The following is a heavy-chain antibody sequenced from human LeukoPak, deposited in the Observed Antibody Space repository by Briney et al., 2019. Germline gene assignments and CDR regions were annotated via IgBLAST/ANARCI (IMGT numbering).Heavy chain of an antibody. CDR3: ARGRSNDFWSGLVLFAFDI. CDR1: GYTFTSYD. Sequence: AAVKVSCKASGYTFTSYDINWVRQATGQGLEWMGWMNPNSGNTGYVQKFQGRVTIIRNTSIRTAYMELSSLRSEDTAVYYCARGRSNDFWSGLVLFAFDIWGQGTMVTVSS. D-gene: IGHD3-3*01. J-gene: IGHJ3*02. V-gene: IGHV1-8*03. CDR2: MNPNSGNT.